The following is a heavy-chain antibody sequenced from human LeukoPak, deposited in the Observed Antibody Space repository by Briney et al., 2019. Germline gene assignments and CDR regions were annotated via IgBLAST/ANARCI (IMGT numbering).Heavy chain of an antibody. V-gene: IGHV3-21*04. CDR2: ICSSSSYI. CDR3: ASGNIVLMVYALRPPGG. Sequence: GGSLRLSCAASGVTFSSYSMNWVRQAPAKGLEWVSSICSSSSYIHYADSVKGRFTISRDNAKNSLYLQMNSLRAEDTAVYYCASGNIVLMVYALRPPGGWGQGTLVTVSS. CDR1: GVTFSSYS. J-gene: IGHJ4*02. D-gene: IGHD2-8*01.